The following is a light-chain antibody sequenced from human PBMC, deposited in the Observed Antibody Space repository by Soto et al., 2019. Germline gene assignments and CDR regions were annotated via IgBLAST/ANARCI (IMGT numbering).Light chain of an antibody. V-gene: IGLV2-14*01. Sequence: QSVLTQPASVSGSPEQSITISCTGTNSDVGGYNYVSWYQQHPGKAPKLLIYEVSNRPSGISNRFSGSKSGNTAFLTISGLQAEDDTDYYCSSYSSSRTAVVFGGGTKLTVL. CDR3: SSYSSSRTAVV. CDR1: NSDVGGYNY. J-gene: IGLJ2*01. CDR2: EVS.